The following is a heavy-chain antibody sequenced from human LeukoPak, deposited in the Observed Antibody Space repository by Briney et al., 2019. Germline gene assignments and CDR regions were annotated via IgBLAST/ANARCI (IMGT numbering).Heavy chain of an antibody. D-gene: IGHD1-26*01. V-gene: IGHV5-51*01. J-gene: IGHJ3*02. CDR3: ARPEEGASDAFDI. CDR2: IYPGDSDT. CDR1: GYSFSSYW. Sequence: GESLQISCKGSGYSFSSYWIGWVRQMPGKGLEWMGIIYPGDSDTRYSPSFQGQVTISADKSISTAYLQWSSLKASDTAMYYCARPEEGASDAFDIWGQGTMVTVSS.